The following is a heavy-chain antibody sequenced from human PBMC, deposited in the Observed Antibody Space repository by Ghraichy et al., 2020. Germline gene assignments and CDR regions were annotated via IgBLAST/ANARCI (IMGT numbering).Heavy chain of an antibody. D-gene: IGHD3-10*01. CDR3: ARSGYGSGSYYRRGNWFDP. CDR1: GGSISSGGYY. V-gene: IGHV4-31*03. Sequence: SQTLSLTYTVSGGSISSGGYYWSWIRQHPGKGLEWIGYIYYSGSTYYNPSLKSRVTISVDTSKNQFSLKLSSVTAADTAVYYCARSGYGSGSYYRRGNWFDPWGQGTLVTVSS. J-gene: IGHJ5*02. CDR2: IYYSGST.